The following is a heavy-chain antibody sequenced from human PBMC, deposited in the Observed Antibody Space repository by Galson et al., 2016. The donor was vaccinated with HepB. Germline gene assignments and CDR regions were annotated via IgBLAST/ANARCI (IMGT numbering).Heavy chain of an antibody. CDR1: GYSFNSHP. CDR3: ASEGDDISGWYLICGN. Sequence: SVKVSCKASGYSFNSHPLSWVRQAPGQGLEWMGWISTYNGDTHYAQKLQGRVTMTTDTSTSTAYMELRSLRSDDAAVYYCASEGDDISGWYLICGNWGQGVLVTVSS. J-gene: IGHJ4*02. V-gene: IGHV1-18*01. D-gene: IGHD6-19*01. CDR2: ISTYNGDT.